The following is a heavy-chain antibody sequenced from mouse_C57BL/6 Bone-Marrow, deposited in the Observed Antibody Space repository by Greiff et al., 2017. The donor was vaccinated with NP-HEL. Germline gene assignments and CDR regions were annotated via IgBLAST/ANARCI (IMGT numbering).Heavy chain of an antibody. J-gene: IGHJ1*03. CDR1: GYTFTSYW. D-gene: IGHD1-1*01. CDR3: AREDPLYGSSPDWYFDV. Sequence: QVQLQQPGAELVMPGASVKLSCKASGYTFTSYWMHWVKQRPGQGLEWIGEIDPSDSYTNYTPKFKGKSTLTVDKSSSTAYLQLSSLTSEDAAVYDCAREDPLYGSSPDWYFDVWGTGTTVTVSA. CDR2: IDPSDSYT. V-gene: IGHV1-69*01.